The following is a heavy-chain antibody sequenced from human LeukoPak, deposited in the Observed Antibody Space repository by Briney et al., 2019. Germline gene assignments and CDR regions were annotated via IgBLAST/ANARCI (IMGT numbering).Heavy chain of an antibody. CDR1: GYTFTSYG. CDR3: ARSERVVTVDWFDP. CDR2: ISAYNGNT. V-gene: IGHV1-18*01. J-gene: IGHJ5*02. Sequence: GASVKVSCKASGYTFTSYGISWVRQAPGQGLEWMGWISAYNGNTNYAQKLQGRVTMTTDTSTSTAYMELRSLRSDDTAVHYCARSERVVTVDWFDPWGQGTLVTVFS. D-gene: IGHD4-23*01.